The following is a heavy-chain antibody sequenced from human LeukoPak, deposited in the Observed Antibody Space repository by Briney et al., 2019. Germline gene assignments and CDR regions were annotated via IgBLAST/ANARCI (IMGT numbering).Heavy chain of an antibody. CDR2: IKQDGSEK. V-gene: IGHV3-7*01. J-gene: IGHJ4*02. CDR1: GFTFSSYA. Sequence: PGGSLRLSCAASGFTFSSYAMHWVRQAPGKGLEWVANIKQDGSEKYYVDSVKGRFTISRDNAKNSLYLQMNSLRAEDTAVYYCARQLKVGAFDYWGQGTLVTVSS. CDR3: ARQLKVGAFDY. D-gene: IGHD1-26*01.